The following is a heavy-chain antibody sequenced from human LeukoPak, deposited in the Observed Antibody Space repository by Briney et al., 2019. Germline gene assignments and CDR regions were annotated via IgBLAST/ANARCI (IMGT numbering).Heavy chain of an antibody. CDR2: IISSGSTI. V-gene: IGHV3-48*03. CDR1: GFTFSSYE. Sequence: GGSLRLSCAASGFTFSSYEMNWVRQAPGKGLEWVSYIISSGSTIYYADSVKGRFTISRDNAKNSLYLQMNSLRAEDTAVYYCARRCSSTSCYAYYYYYRMDVWGQGTTVTVPS. D-gene: IGHD2-2*01. J-gene: IGHJ6*02. CDR3: ARRCSSTSCYAYYYYYRMDV.